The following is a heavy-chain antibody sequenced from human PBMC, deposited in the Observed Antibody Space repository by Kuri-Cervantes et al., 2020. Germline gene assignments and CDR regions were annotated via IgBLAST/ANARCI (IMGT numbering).Heavy chain of an antibody. CDR3: SRDAEGHFDS. CDR1: GFTFDDYA. Sequence: GGSLRLSCAASGFTFDDYAMHWVRQAPGKGLEWVSGISWNSGSIGYADSVKGRFTISRDNAKNTLCLQMNSLRAEDTAVYFCSRDAEGHFDSWGQGTLVTVSS. CDR2: ISWNSGSI. J-gene: IGHJ4*02. V-gene: IGHV3-9*01.